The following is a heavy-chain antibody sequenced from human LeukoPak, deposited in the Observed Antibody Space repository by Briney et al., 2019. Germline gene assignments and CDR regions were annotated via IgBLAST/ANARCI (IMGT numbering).Heavy chain of an antibody. CDR3: ARGGYDFWSGYYLPPDY. Sequence: SETLSLTCTVSGGSFSSGGYYWGWIRQHPGKGLEWIVYIYYSGSTYYNPSLKSRVTISVDTSKNQFSLKLSSVTAADTAVYYCARGGYDFWSGYYLPPDYWGQGTLVTVSP. CDR1: GGSFSSGGYY. CDR2: IYYSGST. J-gene: IGHJ4*02. V-gene: IGHV4-31*03. D-gene: IGHD3-3*01.